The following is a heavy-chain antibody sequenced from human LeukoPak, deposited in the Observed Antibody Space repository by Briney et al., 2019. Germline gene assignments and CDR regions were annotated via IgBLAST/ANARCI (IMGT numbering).Heavy chain of an antibody. CDR3: ARRNRGGWFDG. Sequence: SETLSLTCTVSGASIRSHYWSWIRQPPGEGLEWIGYMYYSGNSNYNPALKSRVTISVDTSKNQFSLKMISVTPADTAVFYCARRNRGGWFDGWGQGTLVTVSS. J-gene: IGHJ5*02. CDR1: GASIRSHY. CDR2: MYYSGNS. D-gene: IGHD3-10*01. V-gene: IGHV4-59*11.